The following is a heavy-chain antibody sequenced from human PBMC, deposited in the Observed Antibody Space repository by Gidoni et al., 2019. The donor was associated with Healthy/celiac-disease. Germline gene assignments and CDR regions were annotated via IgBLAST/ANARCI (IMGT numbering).Heavy chain of an antibody. V-gene: IGHV3-21*01. CDR2: ISSSSSYI. Sequence: EVQLVESGGGLFKLGGSLRLSLEASGFTFSSYSINWVRQAPGKGLEWVSSISSSSSYINYADSVKGRFTISRDNAKNSQYLQMNSLRAEETAVYYCARVGSLYVWGQGTLVTVSS. CDR1: GFTFSSYS. CDR3: ARVGSLYV. D-gene: IGHD1-26*01. J-gene: IGHJ4*02.